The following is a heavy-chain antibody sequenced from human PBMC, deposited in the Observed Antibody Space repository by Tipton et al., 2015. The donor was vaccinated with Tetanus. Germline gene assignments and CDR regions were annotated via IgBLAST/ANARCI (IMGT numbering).Heavy chain of an antibody. Sequence: TLSLTCTVSGGSINDYYWGWIRQPPGMGLEWIGHIPHSGSASYNPSLKSRVTISLDTSKNQFSLTLRSATAADTAVYYCARSYGDTFLFRLDYWGQGALVTVSS. CDR3: ARSYGDTFLFRLDY. V-gene: IGHV4-59*01. D-gene: IGHD4-17*01. J-gene: IGHJ4*02. CDR1: GGSINDYY. CDR2: IPHSGSA.